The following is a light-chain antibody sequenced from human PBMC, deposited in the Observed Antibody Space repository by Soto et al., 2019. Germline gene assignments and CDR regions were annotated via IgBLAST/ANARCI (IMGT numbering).Light chain of an antibody. CDR2: DAS. J-gene: IGKJ4*01. CDR3: QQYNSYPLT. CDR1: DTIATW. Sequence: DIQMTQSPSTLSAAVGDSVTITCRASDTIATWLAWYQQKPGKAPKLLIYDASSLESGVPSRFSGSGSGTEFTLTISSLQPDDFATYYCQQYNSYPLTFGGGTKVDIK. V-gene: IGKV1-5*01.